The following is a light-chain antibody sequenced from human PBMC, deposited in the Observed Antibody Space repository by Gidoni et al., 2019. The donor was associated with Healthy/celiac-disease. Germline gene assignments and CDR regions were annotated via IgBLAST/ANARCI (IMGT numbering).Light chain of an antibody. CDR1: QSISSN. Sequence: PPSPATLSVSAGERATLTCRASQSISSNLAWYQQKPGQAPRLLIYGASTRATGIPARFSGSGSGTDFTLTISSLQSEDFAVYYCQQYNNWPKTFGQGTKLEIK. CDR2: GAS. CDR3: QQYNNWPKT. J-gene: IGKJ2*01. V-gene: IGKV3-15*01.